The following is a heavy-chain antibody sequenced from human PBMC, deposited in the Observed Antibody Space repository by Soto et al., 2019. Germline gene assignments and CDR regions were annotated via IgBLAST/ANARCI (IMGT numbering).Heavy chain of an antibody. J-gene: IGHJ1*01. CDR2: IYSGGST. CDR1: GFTVSSNY. V-gene: IGHV3-53*01. D-gene: IGHD6-19*01. Sequence: GGSLRLSCAASGFTVSSNYMSWVRQAPGKGLEWVSVIYSGGSTYYADSVKGRFTISRDNSKNTLYLQMNSLRAEDTAVYYCARAPYSSGWPEYFQQWGKGTRVTVSS. CDR3: ARAPYSSGWPEYFQQ.